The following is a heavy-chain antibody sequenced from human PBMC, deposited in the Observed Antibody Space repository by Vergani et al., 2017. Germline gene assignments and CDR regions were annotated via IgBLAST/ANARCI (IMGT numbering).Heavy chain of an antibody. CDR2: ISYDGSNN. Sequence: QVQLVESGAGVVQPGRYLRLSCEASGFTFSSYAMHWVRQAPGKGLEWVAVISYDGSNNYYAYSVKGRLTIYSDNSKYTLYLKMNSLRAEDTAVYYCARDRDIGGAFDIWGQGTMVTVSS. J-gene: IGHJ3*02. V-gene: IGHV3-30*04. CDR3: ARDRDIGGAFDI. CDR1: GFTFSSYA. D-gene: IGHD5-12*01.